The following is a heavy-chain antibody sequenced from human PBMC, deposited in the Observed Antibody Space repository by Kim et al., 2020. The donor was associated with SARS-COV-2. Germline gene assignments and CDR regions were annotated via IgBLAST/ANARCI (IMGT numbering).Heavy chain of an antibody. V-gene: IGHV5-51*01. J-gene: IGHJ4*02. Sequence: SPSFQGQVTISADKSISTAYLQWSSLKASDTAMYYCARRSSSGWTYYFDYWGQGTLVTVSS. D-gene: IGHD6-19*01. CDR3: ARRSSSGWTYYFDY.